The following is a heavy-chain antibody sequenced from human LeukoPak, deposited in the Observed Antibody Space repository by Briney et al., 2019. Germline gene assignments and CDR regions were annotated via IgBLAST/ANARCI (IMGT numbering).Heavy chain of an antibody. J-gene: IGHJ3*02. D-gene: IGHD6-13*01. CDR3: ARSSSSWYNAFDI. V-gene: IGHV1-2*02. CDR1: GYTFIGYY. Sequence: ASVKVSCKASGYTFIGYYMHWVRQAPGQGLEWMGWINPISGGTNYAQNFQGRVTMTRDTSITTAHMELSRLRSDDTAVYYCARSSSSWYNAFDIWGQGTLVTVSS. CDR2: INPISGGT.